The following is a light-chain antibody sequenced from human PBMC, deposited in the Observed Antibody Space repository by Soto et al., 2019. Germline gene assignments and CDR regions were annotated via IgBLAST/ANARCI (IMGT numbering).Light chain of an antibody. Sequence: QSVLTQPRSVSGSPGQSVTISCTRTSSDVANYNYVSWYQQHPGKAPKLMIYDVNKRPSGVPYRFSGSKSGNTASPTISGLQAEDEADYYCCSYAGTYTRVFGTGTKLTVL. CDR1: SSDVANYNY. CDR3: CSYAGTYTRV. CDR2: DVN. V-gene: IGLV2-11*01. J-gene: IGLJ1*01.